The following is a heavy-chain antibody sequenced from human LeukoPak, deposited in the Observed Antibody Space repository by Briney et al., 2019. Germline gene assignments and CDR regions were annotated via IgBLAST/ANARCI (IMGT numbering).Heavy chain of an antibody. CDR2: IDHTGST. D-gene: IGHD4-17*01. CDR1: SGSFSVHQ. Sequence: PSETLSLTCAVYSGSFSVHQWSWIRQPPGKGLEWIGEIDHTGSTNYNPSLNSRVTISVDTSKNQFSLKLSSVTAADTAVYYCARSVNDYGDSGRYMDVWGKGTTVTAFS. CDR3: ARSVNDYGDSGRYMDV. V-gene: IGHV4-34*01. J-gene: IGHJ6*03.